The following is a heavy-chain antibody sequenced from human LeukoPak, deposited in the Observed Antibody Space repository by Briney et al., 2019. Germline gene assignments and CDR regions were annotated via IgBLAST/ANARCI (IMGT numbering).Heavy chain of an antibody. CDR2: ISSNGGST. CDR3: ARGDYVEVYFDY. D-gene: IGHD4-17*01. Sequence: GGSLRLSCAASGFTFSSYAMHWVRQAPGKGLEYVSAISSNGGSTYYANSVKGRFTISRDNSKNTLYLQMGSLRAEDMAVYYCARGDYVEVYFDYWGQGTLVTVSS. CDR1: GFTFSSYA. J-gene: IGHJ4*02. V-gene: IGHV3-64*01.